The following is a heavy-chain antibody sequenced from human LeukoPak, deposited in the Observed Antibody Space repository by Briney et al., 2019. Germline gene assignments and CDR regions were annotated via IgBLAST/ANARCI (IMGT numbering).Heavy chain of an antibody. CDR1: GDSVSSNSAA. V-gene: IGHV6-1*01. D-gene: IGHD6-19*01. J-gene: IGHJ6*03. Sequence: SQTLSLTCAISGDSVSSNSAAWNWIRQSPSRGLEWLGSTYYRSKWYNDYAVSVKSRITINPDTSKNQFSLQLNSVTPEDTAVYYCARGFLLGQWLVPGYYMDVWGKGTTVTVSS. CDR2: TYYRSKWYN. CDR3: ARGFLLGQWLVPGYYMDV.